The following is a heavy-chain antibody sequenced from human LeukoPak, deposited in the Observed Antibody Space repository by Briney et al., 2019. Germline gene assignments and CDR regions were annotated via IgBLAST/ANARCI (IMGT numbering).Heavy chain of an antibody. V-gene: IGHV4-39*01. D-gene: IGHD2-15*01. CDR1: GGSISGGSYY. CDR2: IDSTGSS. J-gene: IGHJ5*02. CDR3: ARSGGPYQRVGYNWFDP. Sequence: SETLSLTCTVSGGSISGGSYYWGWIRQSPGKGLEWIGSIDSTGSSYWNTSLKSRVTMSVDTSKNEFSLKLSSVTAADTAVYYCARSGGPYQRVGYNWFDPWGQGTLVTVSS.